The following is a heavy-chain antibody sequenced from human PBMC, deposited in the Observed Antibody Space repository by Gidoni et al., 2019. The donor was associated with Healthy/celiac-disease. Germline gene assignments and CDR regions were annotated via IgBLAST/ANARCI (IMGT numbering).Heavy chain of an antibody. J-gene: IGHJ6*03. CDR1: GFTFSTYG. V-gene: IGHV3-21*01. CDR3: ARDEWGNYSGYELYYYDYYMDV. CDR2: ISSSRSYI. D-gene: IGHD5-12*01. Sequence: EVQLVAPGGGLVKPGGYLRFSCSASGFTFSTYGMHWVRPAPGSGLEWVSSISSSRSYIYYADSVKGRFTISRDNAKNSLYLQMNSLRAEDTAVYYCARDEWGNYSGYELYYYDYYMDVWGKGTTVTVSS.